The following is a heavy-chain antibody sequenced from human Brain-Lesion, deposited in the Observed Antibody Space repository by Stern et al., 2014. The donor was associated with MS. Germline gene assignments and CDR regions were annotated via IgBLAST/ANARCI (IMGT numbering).Heavy chain of an antibody. CDR1: GFTFSYHA. CDR2: ISYDGSDK. J-gene: IGHJ4*02. V-gene: IGHV3-30*01. D-gene: IGHD4-17*01. Sequence: VQLEESGGGVVQPGRSLRLSCAASGFTFSYHAMHWVRQAPGKGLEWVALISYDGSDKNDADSVKGRFTISRDNSRNTLYLQMNSLRFDDTAVYYCARGGAVTTSDYYLDYWGQGILVTVSS. CDR3: ARGGAVTTSDYYLDY.